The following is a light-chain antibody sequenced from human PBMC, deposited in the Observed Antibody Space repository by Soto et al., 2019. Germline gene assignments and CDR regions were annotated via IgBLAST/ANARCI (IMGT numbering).Light chain of an antibody. V-gene: IGLV2-14*01. CDR1: SSDVGAYNF. CDR2: EVT. CDR3: SSYTTSAPYV. J-gene: IGLJ1*01. Sequence: QSALAQPASVSGSPGQSITISCTGTSSDVGAYNFVSWYQHHPGRAPKLIIYEVTIRPSGVSNRFSGSKSGNTASLTISGLQAEDEADYYCSSYTTSAPYVFGSGIKVTV.